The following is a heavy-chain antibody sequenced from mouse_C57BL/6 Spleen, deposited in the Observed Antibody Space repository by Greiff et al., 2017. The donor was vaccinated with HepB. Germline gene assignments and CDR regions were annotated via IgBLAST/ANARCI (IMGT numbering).Heavy chain of an antibody. V-gene: IGHV1-72*01. CDR3: ARSGDYVDWFAY. CDR2: IDPNSGGT. CDR1: GYTFTSYW. D-gene: IGHD1-1*01. J-gene: IGHJ3*01. Sequence: QVQLQQPGAELVKPGASVKLSCKASGYTFTSYWMHWVKQRPGRGPEWIGRIDPNSGGTKYNEKFKSKATLTVDKPSSTAYMQLSSLTSEDSAVYYCARSGDYVDWFAYWGQGTLVTVSA.